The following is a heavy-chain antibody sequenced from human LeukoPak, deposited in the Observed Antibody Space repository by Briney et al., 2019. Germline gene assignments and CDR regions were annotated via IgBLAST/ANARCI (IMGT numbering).Heavy chain of an antibody. V-gene: IGHV4-59*01. CDR2: IYYSGST. CDR3: ARVGSVGYDFWSGPKGNWFDP. CDR1: GGSISSYY. Sequence: SGTLSLTXTVSGGSISSYYWSWIRQPPGKGLEWIGYIYYSGSTNYNPSLKSRVTISVDTSKNQFSLKLSSVTAADTAVYYCARVGSVGYDFWSGPKGNWFDPWGQGTLVTVSS. D-gene: IGHD3-3*01. J-gene: IGHJ5*02.